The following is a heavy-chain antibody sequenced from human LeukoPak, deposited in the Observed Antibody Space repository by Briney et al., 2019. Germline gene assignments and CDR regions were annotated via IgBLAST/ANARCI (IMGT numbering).Heavy chain of an antibody. Sequence: PGGSLRLSCAAFGFTFSNYHMNWVRQAPGKGLEWLSYIHSTSGSIHYADSAKGRFTISRDNAKNSLYLQMNSLRAEDTAVYYCSRVVQDVTGADYWGQGTLVIVSS. D-gene: IGHD3-9*01. CDR3: SRVVQDVTGADY. J-gene: IGHJ4*02. CDR1: GFTFSNYH. CDR2: IHSTSGSI. V-gene: IGHV3-48*01.